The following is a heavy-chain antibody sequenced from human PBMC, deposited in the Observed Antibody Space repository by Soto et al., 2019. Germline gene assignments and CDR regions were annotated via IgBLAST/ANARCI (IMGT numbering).Heavy chain of an antibody. V-gene: IGHV5-51*01. CDR1: GYSFTSYW. D-gene: IGHD6-6*01. CDR2: IYPGDSDT. Sequence: PGESLKISCKGSGYSFTSYWIGWVRQMPEKGLEWMGIIYPGDSDTRYSPSFQGQVTISADKSISTAYLQWSSLKASDTAMYYCARLEAASSSSGDYYYYYGMDVWGQGTTVTVSS. CDR3: ARLEAASSSSGDYYYYYGMDV. J-gene: IGHJ6*02.